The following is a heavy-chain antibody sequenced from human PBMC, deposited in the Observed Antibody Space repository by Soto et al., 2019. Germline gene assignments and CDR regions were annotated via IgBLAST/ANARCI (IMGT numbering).Heavy chain of an antibody. V-gene: IGHV4-59*01. CDR3: ARAGAATLSDY. CDR2: IYYSGSP. D-gene: IGHD2-15*01. Sequence: TSETLSLTCSVSGGSINNYYCSWIRQPPGKGLEWIGYIYYSGSPNYNPSLKSRVTISVDTSKNQFSLNLSSVTAADTAVYYCARAGAATLSDYWGQGTLVTVS. CDR1: GGSINNYY. J-gene: IGHJ4*02.